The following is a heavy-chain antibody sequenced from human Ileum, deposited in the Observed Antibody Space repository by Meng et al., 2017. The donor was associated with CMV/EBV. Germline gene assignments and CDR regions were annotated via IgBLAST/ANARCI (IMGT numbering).Heavy chain of an antibody. J-gene: IGHJ4*02. CDR2: IYYSGST. Sequence: SETLSLTCTVSGASISSSSYYWDWIRQPPGKGLEWIATIYYSGSTYYNPSLKSRVTMSVDTSKNQFSLKLSSVTAADTAVYYCARRPTGNPFDYWGQGNLVNGAS. V-gene: IGHV4-39*01. D-gene: IGHD1-1*01. CDR1: GASISSSSYY. CDR3: ARRPTGNPFDY.